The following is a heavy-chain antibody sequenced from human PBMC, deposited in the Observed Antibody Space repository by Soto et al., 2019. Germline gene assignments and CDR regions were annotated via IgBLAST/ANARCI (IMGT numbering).Heavy chain of an antibody. J-gene: IGHJ1*01. V-gene: IGHV4-39*01. CDR1: GGSIRSSSYY. D-gene: IGHD3-10*01. CDR2: IYYSGST. Sequence: SETXSLTCTVSGGSIRSSSYYRGWIRKPPGKGLEWIGSIYYSGSTYYNPSLKSRVTISVDTSKNQFSLKLSSVTAADTAVYYCAILVRNMSREVIISPYLQHCGEGTLGTGSS. CDR3: AILVRNMSREVIISPYLQH.